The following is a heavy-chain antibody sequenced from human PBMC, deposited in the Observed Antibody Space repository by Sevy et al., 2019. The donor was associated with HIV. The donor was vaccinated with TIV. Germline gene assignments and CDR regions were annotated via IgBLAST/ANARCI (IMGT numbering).Heavy chain of an antibody. CDR2: IKQDGSDK. CDR3: ARDGDDAPFDF. J-gene: IGHJ4*02. V-gene: IGHV3-7*01. Sequence: GGSLRLSCVVSGFTFSSYWMSWVRQTPGKGLEWVANIKQDGSDKYYVESVKGRFTISRDNSKNSLYLQMNSLRGEDTAVYYCARDGDDAPFDFWGQGTLVTVSS. D-gene: IGHD2-2*01. CDR1: GFTFSSYW.